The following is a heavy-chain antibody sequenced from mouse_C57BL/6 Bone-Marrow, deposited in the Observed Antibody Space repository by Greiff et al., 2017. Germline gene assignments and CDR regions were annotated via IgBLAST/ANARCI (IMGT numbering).Heavy chain of an antibody. CDR2: IYPRSGNT. CDR3: AGGLRRLKYYLDG. D-gene: IGHD2-2*01. J-gene: IGHJ2*01. V-gene: IGHV1-81*01. Sequence: VQLQQSGAELARPGASVKLSCKASGYTFTSYGLSWVKQRTGQGLEWIGEIYPRSGNTYYNEKFKGKATLTADKSSSTAYMELRSLTSEDSAVYFCAGGLRRLKYYLDGWGQGTTLTVAS. CDR1: GYTFTSYG.